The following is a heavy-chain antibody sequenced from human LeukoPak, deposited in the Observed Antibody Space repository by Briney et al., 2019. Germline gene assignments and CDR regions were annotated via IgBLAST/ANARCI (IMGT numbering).Heavy chain of an antibody. CDR1: GYTFTGYY. CDR3: ARARMVRGVIIGYYFDY. Sequence: ASVKVSCKASGYTFTGYYMHWVRQATGQGLEWMGWMNPNSGNTGYAQKFQGRVTMTRNTSISTAYMELSSLRSEDTAVYYCARARMVRGVIIGYYFDYWGQGTLVTVSS. CDR2: MNPNSGNT. J-gene: IGHJ4*02. D-gene: IGHD3-10*01. V-gene: IGHV1-8*02.